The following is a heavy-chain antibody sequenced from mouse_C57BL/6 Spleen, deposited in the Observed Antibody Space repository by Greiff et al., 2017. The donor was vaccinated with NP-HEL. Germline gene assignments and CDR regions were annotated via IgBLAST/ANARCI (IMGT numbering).Heavy chain of an antibody. CDR1: GYTFTSYW. CDR2: IHPNSGST. CDR3: ARSSLTGAWFAY. J-gene: IGHJ3*01. Sequence: QVQLQQPGAELVKPGASVKLSCKASGYTFTSYWMHWVKQRPGQGLEWIGMIHPNSGSTNYNEKFKSKATLTVDKSSSTAYMQLSSLTSEDSAVYYCARSSLTGAWFAYWGQGTLVTVSA. V-gene: IGHV1-64*01. D-gene: IGHD4-1*01.